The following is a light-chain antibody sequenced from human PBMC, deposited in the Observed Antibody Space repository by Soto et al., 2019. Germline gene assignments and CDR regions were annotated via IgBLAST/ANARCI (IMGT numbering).Light chain of an antibody. J-gene: IGKJ4*01. CDR3: QQRSNWPPVLT. V-gene: IGKV3-11*01. CDR1: QSVSSY. CDR2: DAS. Sequence: EIVLTQSPATLSLSPGERATLSYRASQSVSSYLAWYQQKPGQAPRLLIYDASNRATGIPARFSGSGSGTDFTLTISSLEPEDFAVYYCQQRSNWPPVLTFGGGTKVEIK.